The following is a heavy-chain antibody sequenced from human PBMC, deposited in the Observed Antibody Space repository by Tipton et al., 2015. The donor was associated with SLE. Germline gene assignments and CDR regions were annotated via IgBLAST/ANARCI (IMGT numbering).Heavy chain of an antibody. Sequence: SLRLSCAASGFTFRIYAMNWVRQAPGKGLQWVSAISGSGDSTYYADSVKGRFTISRDNSKNTMYLQMDSLRAEDTAVYYCATAGSGWFDPWGQGTLVTVSS. V-gene: IGHV3-23*01. CDR2: ISGSGDST. CDR1: GFTFRIYA. J-gene: IGHJ5*02. CDR3: ATAGSGWFDP. D-gene: IGHD3-10*01.